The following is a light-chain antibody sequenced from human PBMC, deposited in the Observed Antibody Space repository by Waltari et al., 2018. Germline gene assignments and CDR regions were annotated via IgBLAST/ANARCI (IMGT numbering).Light chain of an antibody. CDR3: SSFGGYRKGV. Sequence: QPALTLPAALSGSPRHSITISCTGTSTDVGNYKRVSWYQQYPGKAPKLMIYAVSKRASGVSGRFPGSWSGDMASLTISGIQPEDEAEYFCSSFGGYRKGVFGGGTKVTVL. CDR2: AVS. CDR1: STDVGNYKR. V-gene: IGLV2-23*02. J-gene: IGLJ2*01.